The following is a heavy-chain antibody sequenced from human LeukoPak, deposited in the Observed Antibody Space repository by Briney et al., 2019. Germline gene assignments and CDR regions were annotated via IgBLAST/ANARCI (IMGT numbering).Heavy chain of an antibody. CDR2: ISAYNGNT. Sequence: GASVKVSCKASGYTFTSYGISWVRQAPGQGLEWMGWISAYNGNTNYAQKLQGRVTMTTDTSTSTAYMELRSLRSDDTAVYYCARAGVCSGGSCYSLNWFDPWGQGTVVTVSS. CDR1: GYTFTSYG. D-gene: IGHD2-15*01. CDR3: ARAGVCSGGSCYSLNWFDP. V-gene: IGHV1-18*01. J-gene: IGHJ5*02.